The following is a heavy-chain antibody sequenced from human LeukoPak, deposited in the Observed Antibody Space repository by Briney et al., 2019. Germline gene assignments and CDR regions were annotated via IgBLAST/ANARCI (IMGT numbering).Heavy chain of an antibody. Sequence: PGGSLRLSCAASGFTFSSYAMSWVRQAPGKGLEWVSDISGSGGSTYYADSVKGRFTISRDNAENSLYLQMNSLRAEDTAVYYCARDPPFYYDSSGLDYWGQGTLVTVSS. J-gene: IGHJ4*02. V-gene: IGHV3-23*01. D-gene: IGHD3-22*01. CDR3: ARDPPFYYDSSGLDY. CDR2: ISGSGGST. CDR1: GFTFSSYA.